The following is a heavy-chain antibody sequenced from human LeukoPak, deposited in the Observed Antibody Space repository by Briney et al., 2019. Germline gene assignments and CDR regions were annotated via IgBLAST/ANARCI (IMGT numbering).Heavy chain of an antibody. CDR3: AKRNTMIRGGPCFDH. Sequence: GGSLRLSCAASGFTFSSYAMSWVRQAPGKGLEWVSIIFGTGDTTYYADSVKGRFTVSRDNSKNTLYLQMNDLRPEDTAKYYCAKRNTMIRGGPCFDHWGQGLLVTVSS. CDR2: IFGTGDTT. CDR1: GFTFSSYA. V-gene: IGHV3-23*01. D-gene: IGHD3-10*01. J-gene: IGHJ4*02.